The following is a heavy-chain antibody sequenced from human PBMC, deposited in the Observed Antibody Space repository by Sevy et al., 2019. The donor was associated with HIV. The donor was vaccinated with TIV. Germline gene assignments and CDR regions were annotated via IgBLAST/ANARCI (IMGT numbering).Heavy chain of an antibody. D-gene: IGHD1-7*01. CDR1: GLTSGALA. V-gene: IGHV3-23*01. J-gene: IGHJ5*02. CDR3: AKPNWNFRADWFDT. CDR2: ISGSVGLT. Sequence: GGSLRLSCKVTGLTSGALAMSWVRQTPGKGLEWISSISGSVGLTHYADSVRGRFTISRDKSKGTVDLEMNSLRGDDTAVYYCAKPNWNFRADWFDTWGQGTLVTVSS.